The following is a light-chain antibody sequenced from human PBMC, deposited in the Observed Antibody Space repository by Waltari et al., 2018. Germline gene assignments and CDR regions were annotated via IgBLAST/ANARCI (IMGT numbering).Light chain of an antibody. Sequence: QSVLTQPPSISAAAGQTVTISCSGTRSNIGDYYVSWYQQVPETAPKILIYDNFKRPSGVSDRFSDSKSGTSATLVITGLQTGDEADYFCGTWDASLTAWVFGGGTRLSVL. CDR3: GTWDASLTAWV. J-gene: IGLJ3*02. CDR1: RSNIGDYY. V-gene: IGLV1-51*01. CDR2: DNF.